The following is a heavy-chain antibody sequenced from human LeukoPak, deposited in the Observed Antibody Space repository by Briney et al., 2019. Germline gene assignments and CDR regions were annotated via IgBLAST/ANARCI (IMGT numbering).Heavy chain of an antibody. CDR2: FDPEDGET. CDR1: GYTLTELS. CDR3: ATEVREMEIYYYYYMDV. V-gene: IGHV1-24*01. J-gene: IGHJ6*03. D-gene: IGHD5-24*01. Sequence: GASVKVSCKVSGYTLTELSMHWVRQAPGKGLEWMGGFDPEDGETIYAQKFQGRVTMTEDTSTDTAYMELSSLRSEDTAVYYCATEVREMEIYYYYYMDVWGKGATVTVSS.